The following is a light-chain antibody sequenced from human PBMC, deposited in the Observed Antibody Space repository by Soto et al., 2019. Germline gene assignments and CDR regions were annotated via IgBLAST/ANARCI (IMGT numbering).Light chain of an antibody. CDR3: QQYYSTPYT. J-gene: IGKJ2*01. CDR1: QSVLYSSNNKNY. Sequence: DIVLTQSPDSLAVSLGERATINCKSRQSVLYSSNNKNYLACYNKNPGQPQKLPIYWASTRESGVPDRFSGSGSGTDFTLTISSLQAEDVAVYYCQQYYSTPYTFGQGTKLEIK. CDR2: WAS. V-gene: IGKV4-1*01.